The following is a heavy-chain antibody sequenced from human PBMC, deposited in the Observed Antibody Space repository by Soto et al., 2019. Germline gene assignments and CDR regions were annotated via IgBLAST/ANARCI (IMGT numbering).Heavy chain of an antibody. J-gene: IGHJ6*02. CDR3: ARLRSNYYYGMDV. V-gene: IGHV4-39*01. D-gene: IGHD3-3*01. CDR2: IYYIGST. CDR1: GGSISSSSYY. Sequence: SETLSLTCTVSGGSISSSSYYWGWIRQPPGKGLEWIGSIYYIGSTYYNPSLKSRVTISVDTSKNQFSLKLSSVTAADTAVYYCARLRSNYYYGMDVWGQGTTVTVSS.